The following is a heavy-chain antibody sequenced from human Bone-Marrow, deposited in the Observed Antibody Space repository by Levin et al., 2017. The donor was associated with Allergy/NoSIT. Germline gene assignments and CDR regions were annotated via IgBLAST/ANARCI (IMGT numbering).Heavy chain of an antibody. J-gene: IGHJ6*03. Sequence: KVSCKGSAYSFTSYWISWVRQMPGKGLEWMGKIDPSDSYNNYSPSFQGHVTFSVDKSISTAYLQWSSLRDSDTAIYFCARHLNYYMDVWGKGTAVTVSS. CDR3: ARHLNYYMDV. CDR1: AYSFTSYW. V-gene: IGHV5-10-1*01. CDR2: IDPSDSYN.